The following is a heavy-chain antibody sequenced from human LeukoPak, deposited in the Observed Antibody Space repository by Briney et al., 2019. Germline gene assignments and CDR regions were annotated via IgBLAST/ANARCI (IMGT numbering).Heavy chain of an antibody. CDR1: GYTFTSYG. D-gene: IGHD1-26*01. J-gene: IGHJ3*02. CDR3: ARSVSSGSYSGDAFDI. Sequence: ASVKVSCKASGYTFTSYGISWVRQAPGQGLEWMGWISAYNGNTKYAQKLQGRVTMTTDTSTSTAYMELRSLSSDDTAVYYCARSVSSGSYSGDAFDIWGQGTMVTVSS. CDR2: ISAYNGNT. V-gene: IGHV1-18*01.